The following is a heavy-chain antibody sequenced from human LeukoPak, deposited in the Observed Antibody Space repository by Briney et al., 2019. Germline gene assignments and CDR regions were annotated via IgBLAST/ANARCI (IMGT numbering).Heavy chain of an antibody. Sequence: GGSLRLSCAASGLTYSSYWMHWVRQAPGKGLVWVSRINSDGSITAYADSVKGRFTISRDNAKNTLYLQMNSLRAEDTALYYCAKDMGLDIVVVPAAIGESYYYYGMDVWGQGTTVTVSS. J-gene: IGHJ6*02. CDR1: GLTYSSYW. D-gene: IGHD2-2*02. CDR2: INSDGSIT. CDR3: AKDMGLDIVVVPAAIGESYYYYGMDV. V-gene: IGHV3-74*01.